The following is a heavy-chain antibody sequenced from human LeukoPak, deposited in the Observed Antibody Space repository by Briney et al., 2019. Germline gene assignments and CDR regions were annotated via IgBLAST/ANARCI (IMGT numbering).Heavy chain of an antibody. D-gene: IGHD2-2*01. J-gene: IGHJ4*02. Sequence: SETLSLTCTVSGGSISSYYWSWIRQPPGKGLEWIGYIYYSGSTNYNPSLKSRVTMSVDMSKSQFSLNVSSVTAADTAVYYCARRLEIATAMDYWGQGILVTVSS. CDR3: ARRLEIATAMDY. CDR1: GGSISSYY. V-gene: IGHV4-59*08. CDR2: IYYSGST.